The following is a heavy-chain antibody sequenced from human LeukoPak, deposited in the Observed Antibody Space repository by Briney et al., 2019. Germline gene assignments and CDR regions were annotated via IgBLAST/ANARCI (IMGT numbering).Heavy chain of an antibody. CDR1: GFTFSSYS. J-gene: IGHJ4*02. V-gene: IGHV3-21*01. CDR2: ISSSSSYI. CDR3: ARERDYDILTGPDY. Sequence: GGSLRLSCAASGFTFSSYSMNWVRQAPGKGLEWVSSISSSSSYIYYADSVKGRFTISRDNAKNSLYLQMNSLRAEDTAVYYCARERDYDILTGPDYWGQGTLVTVSS. D-gene: IGHD3-9*01.